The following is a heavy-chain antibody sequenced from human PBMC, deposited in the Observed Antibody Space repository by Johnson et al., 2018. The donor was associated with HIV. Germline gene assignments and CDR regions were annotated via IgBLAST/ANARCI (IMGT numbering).Heavy chain of an antibody. D-gene: IGHD3-10*01. CDR3: ARETMVQGGPHDAFDI. V-gene: IGHV3-30-3*01. Sequence: QVQLVESGGGLVQPGRSLRVSCAASGFTFSSYAMHWVRQAPGKGLEWVAVISYDGSNKYYADSVKGRFTISRDNSKNTLYLQMNSLRAEDTAVYYCARETMVQGGPHDAFDIWGQGTMVTVSS. CDR2: ISYDGSNK. CDR1: GFTFSSYA. J-gene: IGHJ3*02.